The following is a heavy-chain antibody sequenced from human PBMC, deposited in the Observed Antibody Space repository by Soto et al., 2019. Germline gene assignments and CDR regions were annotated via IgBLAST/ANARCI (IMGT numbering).Heavy chain of an antibody. J-gene: IGHJ4*02. CDR1: GYTFSNYA. CDR3: ARGGSGWDIFDY. Sequence: GASVKVSCKASGYTFSNYAIHCVRQAPGQRLEWMGWINGGDGNTKYSQKFQGRVTITRDTSASTAYMELTSLGSEDRAVYYCARGGSGWDIFDYWGQGTLVTV. V-gene: IGHV1-3*01. CDR2: INGGDGNT. D-gene: IGHD6-19*01.